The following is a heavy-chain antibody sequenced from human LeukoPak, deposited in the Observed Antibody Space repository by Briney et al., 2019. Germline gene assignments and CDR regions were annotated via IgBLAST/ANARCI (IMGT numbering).Heavy chain of an antibody. D-gene: IGHD3-22*01. CDR2: IYYSGST. CDR1: GGSISSYY. V-gene: IGHV4-59*01. CDR3: ARDSSGYRRGSFDY. J-gene: IGHJ4*02. Sequence: PSETLSLTCTVSGGSISSYYWSWIRQPPGKGLEWIGYIYYSGSTNYNPSLKSRVTISVDTSNNQFSLKLSSGTAADTAVYYCARDSSGYRRGSFDYWGQGTLVTVSS.